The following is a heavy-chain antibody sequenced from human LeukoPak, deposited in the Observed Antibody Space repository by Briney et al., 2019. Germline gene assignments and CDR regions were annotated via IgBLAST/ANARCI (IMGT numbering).Heavy chain of an antibody. J-gene: IGHJ4*02. V-gene: IGHV3-9*03. Sequence: PGGSLRLSCAASGFSFDDYAMHWVRQVPGKGLEWVSTINWNSGNIEYADSVKGRFTISRDNAKNSLYLQMNSLRPEDMALYYCAKGAPALVSRYYFDYWGQGTLVTVPS. CDR3: AKGAPALVSRYYFDY. D-gene: IGHD2-2*01. CDR1: GFSFDDYA. CDR2: INWNSGNI.